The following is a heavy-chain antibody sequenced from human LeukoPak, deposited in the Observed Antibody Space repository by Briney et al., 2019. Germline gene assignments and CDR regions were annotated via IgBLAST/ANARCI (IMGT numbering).Heavy chain of an antibody. CDR2: IRESGGGT. V-gene: IGHV3-23*01. D-gene: IGHD1-1*01. Sequence: GGSLRLSCVVSGITVSNYDMSWVRQAPGKGLEWVSGIRESGGGTNYADSVKGRFTISRDNSMNTVYLQMNSLRAEDTAVYYCARVAQGASTENYYYYYMDVWGKGTTVTVSS. CDR1: GITVSNYD. CDR3: ARVAQGASTENYYYYYMDV. J-gene: IGHJ6*03.